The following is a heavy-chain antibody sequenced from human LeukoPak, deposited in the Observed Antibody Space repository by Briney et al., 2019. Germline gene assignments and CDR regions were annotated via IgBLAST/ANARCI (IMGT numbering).Heavy chain of an antibody. CDR2: MSEDGNEI. Sequence: PGGSLRLSCTVSGFIFSDFSMSWVRQSPGKGLEWVAKMSEDGNEIFYVDSVKGRFTISRDNAKKSLYLQLNSLRPEDSAVYYCARPRGCGSARCNNFDYWGQGTLVGVSS. J-gene: IGHJ4*02. CDR1: GFIFSDFS. D-gene: IGHD2-2*01. CDR3: ARPRGCGSARCNNFDY. V-gene: IGHV3-7*01.